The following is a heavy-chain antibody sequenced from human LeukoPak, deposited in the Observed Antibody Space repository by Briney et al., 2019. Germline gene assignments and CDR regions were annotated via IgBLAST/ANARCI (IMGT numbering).Heavy chain of an antibody. CDR2: IIPIFGTA. Sequence: SVKVSCKASGGTFSSYAISWVRQAPGQGLEWMGGIIPIFGTANYAQKFQGRVTITTDESTSTAYMALSSLRSEDTAVYYCASTREWERLPGFDYWGQGTLVTVSS. CDR1: GGTFSSYA. CDR3: ASTREWERLPGFDY. D-gene: IGHD1-26*01. V-gene: IGHV1-69*05. J-gene: IGHJ4*02.